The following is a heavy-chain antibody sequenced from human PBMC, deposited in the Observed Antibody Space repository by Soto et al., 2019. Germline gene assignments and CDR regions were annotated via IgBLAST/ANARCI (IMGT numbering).Heavy chain of an antibody. D-gene: IGHD1-1*01. V-gene: IGHV1-18*01. CDR2: ISAHNGNT. CDR3: ARGRYGDY. CDR1: GYTFTSYG. J-gene: IGHJ4*02. Sequence: QVHLVQSGAEVKKPGASVKVSCKGSGYTFTSYGITWVRQAPGQGLEWMGWISAHNGNTNYAQKLQGRVTVTTDTSTSTAYIELRSLRSDVSAVYYWARGRYGDYWGQGALVTVSS.